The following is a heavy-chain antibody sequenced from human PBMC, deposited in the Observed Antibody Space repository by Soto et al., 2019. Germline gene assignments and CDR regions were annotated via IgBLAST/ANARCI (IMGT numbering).Heavy chain of an antibody. D-gene: IGHD3-9*01. CDR1: GGTFSSYA. J-gene: IGHJ6*02. V-gene: IGHV1-69*01. CDR2: IIPIFGIA. CDR3: ARDPHYDIFNGGGMAHYYYGRDV. Sequence: QVQLVHSGAEVKKPGSSVKVSCKASGGTFSSYAISWVRHAPGQGLEWIGGIIPIFGIANYVQNLQGRVMSTSGEFTSTAAMQVSSMGSEDTAEYYCARDPHYDIFNGGGMAHYYYGRDVWCQWTTVTVSS.